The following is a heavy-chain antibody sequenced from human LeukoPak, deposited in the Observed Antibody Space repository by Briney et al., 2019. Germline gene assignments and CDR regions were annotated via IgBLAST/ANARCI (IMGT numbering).Heavy chain of an antibody. CDR1: GDSVSRGSAA. CDR3: ARDDYYDSSGYYGYFQY. CDR2: IYFRSKLYN. Sequence: SQTLSLSCAISGDSVSRGSAAWNWIRPSPSSCLEWLGRIYFRSKLYNDYAVSVKSRIPITPDTSNNQFSLQLNSVTPEDTAVYFCARDDYYDSSGYYGYFQYWGQGTLVTVSS. J-gene: IGHJ1*01. V-gene: IGHV6-1*01. D-gene: IGHD3-22*01.